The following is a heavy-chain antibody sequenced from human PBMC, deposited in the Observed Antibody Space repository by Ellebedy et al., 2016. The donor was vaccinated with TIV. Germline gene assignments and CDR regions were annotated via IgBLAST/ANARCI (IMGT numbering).Heavy chain of an antibody. CDR1: GGSITSSSYF. CDR2: IYYTGST. V-gene: IGHV4-39*02. D-gene: IGHD4-17*01. CDR3: ARPLRSTVTTSIYFDY. Sequence: SETLSLXXAVSGGSITSSSYFWGWSRQPPGKGLEWIGIIYYTGSTYYSPSLQSRVTISVDSSRNHFSLNLSSVAAADTAVYYCARPLRSTVTTSIYFDYWGQGTLVTVSS. J-gene: IGHJ4*02.